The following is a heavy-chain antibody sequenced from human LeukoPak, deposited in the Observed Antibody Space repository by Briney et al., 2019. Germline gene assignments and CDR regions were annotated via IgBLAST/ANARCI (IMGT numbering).Heavy chain of an antibody. J-gene: IGHJ4*02. CDR3: ARGDSSGYSRLDY. CDR2: INHSGST. D-gene: IGHD3-22*01. CDR1: GGSFSGYY. Sequence: SETLSLTCAVYGGSFSGYYWSWIRQPPGKGLEWIGEINHSGSTNNNPSLKSRVTISVDTSKNQFSLKLSSVTAADTAVYYCARGDSSGYSRLDYWGQGTLVTVSS. V-gene: IGHV4-34*09.